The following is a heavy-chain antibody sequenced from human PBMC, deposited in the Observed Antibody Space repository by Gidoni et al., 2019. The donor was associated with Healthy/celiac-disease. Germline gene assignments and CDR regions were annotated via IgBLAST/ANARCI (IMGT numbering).Heavy chain of an antibody. CDR3: ARHGPAAAGTRTLDP. J-gene: IGHJ5*02. V-gene: IGHV4-39*01. D-gene: IGHD6-13*01. Sequence: QLQLQESGPGLVKPSETLSLTCTVSGGSISSSSYSWGWIRQPPGKGLEWIGSIYYSGSTYYNPSLKSRVTISVDTSKNQFSLKLSSVTAADTAVYYCARHGPAAAGTRTLDPWGQGTLVTVSS. CDR1: GGSISSSSYS. CDR2: IYYSGST.